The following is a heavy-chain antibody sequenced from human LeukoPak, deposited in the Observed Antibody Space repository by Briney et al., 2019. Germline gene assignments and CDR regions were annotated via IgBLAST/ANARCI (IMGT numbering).Heavy chain of an antibody. J-gene: IGHJ4*02. V-gene: IGHV1-2*02. CDR3: ARLYYFDY. CDR1: GYTFTGYH. Sequence: GASVKVSCKASGYTFTGYHMHWVRQAPGQGLEWMGWINPNRGGTNYAQKFQGRVTMTRDTSISTTYMELSTLRSDDTAVYYCARLYYFDYWGQGTLVTVSS. CDR2: INPNRGGT.